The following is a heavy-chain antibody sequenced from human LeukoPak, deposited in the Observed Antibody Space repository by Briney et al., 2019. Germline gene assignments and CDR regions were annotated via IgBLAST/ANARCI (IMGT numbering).Heavy chain of an antibody. Sequence: SGTLSLTCAVSGGSISSSNWWSWVRQPPGKGLEWIGYVSYSGSTDYNPSLKSRVIISIDTSKNQFSLRLSSVTAADTAVYYCARENDRYGRIDYWGQEPRSPYRQ. J-gene: IGHJ4*01. CDR2: VSYSGST. V-gene: IGHV4-4*02. CDR3: ARENDRYGRIDY. CDR1: GGSISSSNW. D-gene: IGHD5-18*01.